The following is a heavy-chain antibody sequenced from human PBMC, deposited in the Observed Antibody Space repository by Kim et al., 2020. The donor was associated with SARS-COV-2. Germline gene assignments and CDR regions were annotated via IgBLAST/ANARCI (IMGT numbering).Heavy chain of an antibody. D-gene: IGHD5-12*01. Sequence: KGRFTISRDNSKNTLYLQMNSRRAEDTAVYYCARVREAIVATITSYGMDVWGQGTTVTVSS. J-gene: IGHJ6*02. V-gene: IGHV3-53*01. CDR3: ARVREAIVATITSYGMDV.